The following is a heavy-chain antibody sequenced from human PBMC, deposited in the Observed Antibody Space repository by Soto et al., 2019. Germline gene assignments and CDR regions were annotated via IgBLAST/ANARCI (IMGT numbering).Heavy chain of an antibody. J-gene: IGHJ6*02. CDR2: ISGSGGST. V-gene: IGHV3-23*01. Sequence: GGSLRLSCAASGFTFSSYAMSWVRQAPGKGLEWVSAISGSGGSTYYADSVKGRFTISRDNSKNTLYLQMNSLRAEDTAVYYCEKDQHVLRFLACRPPYDGMDVWGEGTTFTVS. CDR1: GFTFSSYA. D-gene: IGHD3-3*01. CDR3: EKDQHVLRFLACRPPYDGMDV.